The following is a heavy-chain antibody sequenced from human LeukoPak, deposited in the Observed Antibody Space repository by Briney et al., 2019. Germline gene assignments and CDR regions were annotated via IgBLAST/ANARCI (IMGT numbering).Heavy chain of an antibody. D-gene: IGHD2-2*01. Sequence: GGFLRLSCAASGFTFSSYAMSWVRQAPGKGLEWVSAISGSGGSTYYADSVKGRFTISRDNSKNTLYLQMNSLRAEDTAVYYCGGSAAHYYYMDVWGKGTTVTVSS. J-gene: IGHJ6*03. CDR1: GFTFSSYA. CDR3: GGSAAHYYYMDV. CDR2: ISGSGGST. V-gene: IGHV3-23*01.